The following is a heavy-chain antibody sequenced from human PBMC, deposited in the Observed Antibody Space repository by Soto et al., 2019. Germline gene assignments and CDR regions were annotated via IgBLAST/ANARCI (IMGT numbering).Heavy chain of an antibody. J-gene: IGHJ2*01. Sequence: QVQLRESGPGLVKPSQTLSLTCTVSGGSINSGANYWSWIRQSPGRGLEWIGYISYSGNTYYNPSLKSRVTISADTSKNQVSLNLTSVTTADSAVYFCARRSTSSYWYFGLWGRGTLVTVSS. CDR1: GGSINSGANY. V-gene: IGHV4-30-4*01. CDR3: ARRSTSSYWYFGL. CDR2: ISYSGNT. D-gene: IGHD2-2*01.